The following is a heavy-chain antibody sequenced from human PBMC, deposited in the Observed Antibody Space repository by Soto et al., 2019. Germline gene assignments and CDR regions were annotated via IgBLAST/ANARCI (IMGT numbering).Heavy chain of an antibody. CDR3: AKLVSALLYRGHNWFDP. Sequence: EVQLLESGGGLVQPGGSLRLSCAASGFTFSSYAMSWVRQAPGKGLEWVSAISGSGGSTYYADSVKGRFTISRDNSKNTLYLQIHSLRAEDTAVYYCAKLVSALLYRGHNWFDPWGQGTLVTVSS. V-gene: IGHV3-23*01. D-gene: IGHD2-2*02. CDR1: GFTFSSYA. J-gene: IGHJ5*02. CDR2: ISGSGGST.